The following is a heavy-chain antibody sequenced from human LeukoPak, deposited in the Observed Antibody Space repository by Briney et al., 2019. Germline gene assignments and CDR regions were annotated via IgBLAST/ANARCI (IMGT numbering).Heavy chain of an antibody. CDR2: INHSGST. J-gene: IGHJ4*02. V-gene: IGHV4-34*01. CDR1: GESFSGYY. CDR3: ARDTAFDY. D-gene: IGHD5-18*01. Sequence: SETLSLTCAVYGESFSGYYWSWIRQPPGKGLEWIREINHSGSTNYNPSLKSRVTISVDTSKNQFSLKLSSVTAADTAVYYCARDTAFDYWGQGTLVTVSS.